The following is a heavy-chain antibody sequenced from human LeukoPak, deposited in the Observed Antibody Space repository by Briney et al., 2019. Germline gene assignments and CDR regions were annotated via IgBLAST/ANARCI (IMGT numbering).Heavy chain of an antibody. V-gene: IGHV4-39*01. D-gene: IGHD3-16*01. Sequence: PSETLSLTCTVSGGSISSSSYYWGWIRQPPGKGLEWIGSIYYSGSTYYNPSLKSRVTISVDTSKNQFSLKLSSVTAADTAVYYCVASSYDFVDDAFAIWGQGTMVTVSS. CDR1: GGSISSSSYY. CDR2: IYYSGST. J-gene: IGHJ3*02. CDR3: VASSYDFVDDAFAI.